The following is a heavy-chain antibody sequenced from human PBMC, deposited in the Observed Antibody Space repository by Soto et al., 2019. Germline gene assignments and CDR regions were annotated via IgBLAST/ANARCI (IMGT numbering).Heavy chain of an antibody. CDR3: TTDKLLWFGDDAIDI. D-gene: IGHD3-10*01. Sequence: EVQLVESGGGLVKPGGSLRLSCAASGFTFSNAWMNWVRQAPGKGLEWVGRIKSKTDGGTTDYAAPVKGRFTISRDDSKNTLYLQMNSLKTEDTAVYYCTTDKLLWFGDDAIDIWGQGTMVTVSS. CDR2: IKSKTDGGTT. J-gene: IGHJ3*02. V-gene: IGHV3-15*07. CDR1: GFTFSNAW.